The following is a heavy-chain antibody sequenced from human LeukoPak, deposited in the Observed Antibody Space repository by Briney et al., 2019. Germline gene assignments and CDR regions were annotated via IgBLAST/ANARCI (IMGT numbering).Heavy chain of an antibody. CDR3: AKRDDLGYSYGYEGAFDI. D-gene: IGHD5-18*01. Sequence: GRSLRLSCAASGFTFSNYGMHWVRQAPGKGLEWVALIWYDGSNKYYADSVKGRFTISRDNSKNTLYLQMNSLRAEDTAVYYCAKRDDLGYSYGYEGAFDIWGQGTMVTVSS. CDR2: IWYDGSNK. J-gene: IGHJ3*02. V-gene: IGHV3-33*06. CDR1: GFTFSNYG.